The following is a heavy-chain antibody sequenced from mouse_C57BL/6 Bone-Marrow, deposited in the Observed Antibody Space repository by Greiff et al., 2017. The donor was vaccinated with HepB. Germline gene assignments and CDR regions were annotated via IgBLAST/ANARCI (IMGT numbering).Heavy chain of an antibody. J-gene: IGHJ2*01. V-gene: IGHV1-15*01. Sequence: SGAELVRPGASVTMSCKASGYTFTDYEMHWVKQTPVHGLEWIGAIDPDNGGTGYNQKFKGKAILTADNSSSTAYMELRSLTSEDSAVYYCTQTGTPYFDYWGQGTTLTVSS. D-gene: IGHD4-1*01. CDR1: GYTFTDYE. CDR2: IDPDNGGT. CDR3: TQTGTPYFDY.